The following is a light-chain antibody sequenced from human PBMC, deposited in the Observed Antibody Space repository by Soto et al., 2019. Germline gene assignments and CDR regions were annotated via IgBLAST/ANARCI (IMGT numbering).Light chain of an antibody. CDR3: QQYHTSPLM. CDR1: QIVSSSY. J-gene: IGKJ1*01. V-gene: IGKV3-20*01. CDR2: GAY. Sequence: EIVLTQYPGTLSLSPGERSTLSCMAIQIVSSSYLAWYQQKPGQAPRLLIYGAYSRATGITDRFSGSGSGTDFTLTISRLEPEDFAVYYCQQYHTSPLMFGQGTKVEIK.